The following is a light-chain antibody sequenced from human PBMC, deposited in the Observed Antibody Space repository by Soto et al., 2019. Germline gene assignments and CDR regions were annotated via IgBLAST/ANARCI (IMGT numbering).Light chain of an antibody. V-gene: IGKV1-39*01. Sequence: DIQMTQSPSSLSASVGDRVIITCRASQTISSHLNWYQQKPGKAPNLLVYAASSLQSGVPSRFTGSGSGTDFTLTISSLQPEDFAPYFCQQSYTTPITFGQGTRMEIK. CDR1: QTISSH. CDR3: QQSYTTPIT. J-gene: IGKJ5*01. CDR2: AAS.